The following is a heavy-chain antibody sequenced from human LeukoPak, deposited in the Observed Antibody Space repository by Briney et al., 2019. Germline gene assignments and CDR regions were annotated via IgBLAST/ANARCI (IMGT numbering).Heavy chain of an antibody. V-gene: IGHV1-69*13. CDR2: IIPIFGTA. CDR1: GGTFSSYA. CDR3: ARVQEYSYGQPYYYYMDV. Sequence: SVKVSCKASGGTFSSYAISWVRQAPGQGLEWMGGIIPIFGTANYAQKFQGRVTITADESTSTAYMELSSLRSEDTAVYYCARVQEYSYGQPYYYYMDVWGKGTTVTVSS. J-gene: IGHJ6*03. D-gene: IGHD5-18*01.